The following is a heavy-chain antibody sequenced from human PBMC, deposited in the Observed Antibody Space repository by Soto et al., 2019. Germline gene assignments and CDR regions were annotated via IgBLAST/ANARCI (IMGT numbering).Heavy chain of an antibody. J-gene: IGHJ4*02. CDR2: ITAGGATI. CDR1: GFTFNSFS. CDR3: ARHSPEHDY. V-gene: IGHV3-48*01. Sequence: HPGGSLRLSCAASGFTFNSFSMNWVRQAPGKGPEWVSYITAGGATIYYADSVKGRFTMSRDNAKNSLFLQMHSLRAEDTAVYYCARHSPEHDYWGQGTLVTVSS.